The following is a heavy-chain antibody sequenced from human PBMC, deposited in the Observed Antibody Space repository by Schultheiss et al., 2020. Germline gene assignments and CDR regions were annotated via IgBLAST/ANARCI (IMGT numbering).Heavy chain of an antibody. D-gene: IGHD1-1*01. J-gene: IGHJ4*02. V-gene: IGHV3-30*18. CDR3: AKVAPGNYPAPQDY. Sequence: GGSLRLSCAASGFTFSIYGMHWVRQAPGKGLEWVAYISYDGRNRYYGDSVKGRFTISRDNSKDTLYLQMDSLRPEDTAIYYCAKVAPGNYPAPQDYWGQGTLVTVSS. CDR1: GFTFSIYG. CDR2: ISYDGRNR.